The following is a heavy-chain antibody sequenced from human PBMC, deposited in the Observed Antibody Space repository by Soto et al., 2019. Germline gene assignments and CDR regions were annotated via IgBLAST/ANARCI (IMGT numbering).Heavy chain of an antibody. D-gene: IGHD6-19*01. CDR1: GGSISSYY. V-gene: IGHV4-59*01. J-gene: IGHJ4*02. CDR2: IYYSGST. CDR3: ARVATSRYSSGWYEPPFFDY. Sequence: QVQLQESGPGLVKPSETLSLTCTVSGGSISSYYWSWIRQPPGKGLEWIGYIYYSGSTNYNPSLKSRVTISVDTSKNQFSLKLSSVTAADTAVYYCARVATSRYSSGWYEPPFFDYWGQGTLVTVSS.